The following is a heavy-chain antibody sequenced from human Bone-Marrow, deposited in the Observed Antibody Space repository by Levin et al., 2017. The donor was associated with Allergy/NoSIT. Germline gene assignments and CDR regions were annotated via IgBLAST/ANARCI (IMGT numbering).Heavy chain of an antibody. CDR3: ARDPRLSGYDIPY. CDR2: INPNSGDT. V-gene: IGHV1-2*02. CDR1: GYTFTGYH. D-gene: IGHD5-12*01. J-gene: IGHJ4*02. Sequence: PGESLKISCKASGYTFTGYHMHWVRQAPGHGLEWMGWINPNSGDTNSAQKFQGRVTMTRDTSISTAYLELRRLTFADTAVYFCARDPRLSGYDIPYWGQGTLFTVS.